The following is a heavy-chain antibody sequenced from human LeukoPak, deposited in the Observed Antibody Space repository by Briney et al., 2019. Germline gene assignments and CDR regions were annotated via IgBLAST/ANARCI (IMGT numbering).Heavy chain of an antibody. CDR1: GGSISSYY. CDR2: IYYSGST. D-gene: IGHD6-6*01. J-gene: IGHJ4*02. CDR3: AGAEQLGAYFDY. Sequence: SETLSLTCTVSGGSISSYYWSWVRQPPGKGLEWIGYIYYSGSTNYNPSLMSRGIISLKTTKNQLFLKLMSMTTADAAVYYYAGAEQLGAYFDYWGQGTLVTVSS. V-gene: IGHV4-59*01.